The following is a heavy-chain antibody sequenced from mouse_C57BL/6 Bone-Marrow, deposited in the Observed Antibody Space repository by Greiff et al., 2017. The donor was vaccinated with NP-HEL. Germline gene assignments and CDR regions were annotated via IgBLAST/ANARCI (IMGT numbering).Heavy chain of an antibody. CDR2: IYPGSGNT. D-gene: IGHD2-3*01. Sequence: QVQLKESGAELVRPGASVKLSCKASGYTFTDYYINWVKQRPGQGLEWIARIYPGSGNTYYNEKFKGKATLTAEKSSSTAYMQLSSLTSEDSAFYFCAREGDGYYSFYWYFDVWGTGTTVTVSS. J-gene: IGHJ1*03. V-gene: IGHV1-76*01. CDR1: GYTFTDYY. CDR3: AREGDGYYSFYWYFDV.